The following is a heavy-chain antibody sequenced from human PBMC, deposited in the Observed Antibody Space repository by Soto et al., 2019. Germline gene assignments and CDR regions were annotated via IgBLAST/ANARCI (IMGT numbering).Heavy chain of an antibody. CDR1: GGSISSSSYY. CDR2: IYYSGST. J-gene: IGHJ5*02. Sequence: ETLSLTCTVSGGSISSSSYYWGWIRQPPGKGLEWIGSIYYSGSTYYNPSLKSRVTISVDTSKNQFSLKLSSVTAADTAVYYCARREKTTVTTAWFDPWGQGTLVTVSS. CDR3: ARREKTTVTTAWFDP. D-gene: IGHD4-4*01. V-gene: IGHV4-39*01.